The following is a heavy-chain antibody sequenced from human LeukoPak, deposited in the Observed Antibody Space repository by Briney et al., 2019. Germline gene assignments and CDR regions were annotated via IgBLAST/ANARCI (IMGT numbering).Heavy chain of an antibody. CDR3: ATNDCSSTSCPDDY. D-gene: IGHD2-2*01. V-gene: IGHV4-34*01. CDR1: GGSFSGYY. Sequence: SETQSLTCAVYGGSFSGYYWSWIRQPPGKGLEWIGEINHSGSTNYNPSLKSRVTISVDTSKNQFSLKLSSVTAADTAVYYCATNDCSSTSCPDDYWGQGTLVTVSS. J-gene: IGHJ4*02. CDR2: INHSGST.